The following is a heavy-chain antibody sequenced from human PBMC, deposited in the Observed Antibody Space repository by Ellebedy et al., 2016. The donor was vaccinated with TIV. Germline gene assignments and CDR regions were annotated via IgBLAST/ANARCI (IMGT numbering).Heavy chain of an antibody. D-gene: IGHD3-10*01. J-gene: IGHJ4*02. CDR3: ARGYYYGSGCRD. CDR2: ITGEGTDT. Sequence: GGSLRLSXTASGLTFSTYWMHWVRQAPGKGLVWVSRITGEGTDTSYADSVKGRFTISRDDAKNTVYLQMNSLRVEDTAVYYCARGYYYGSGCRDWGQGTLVTVSS. CDR1: GLTFSTYW. V-gene: IGHV3-74*01.